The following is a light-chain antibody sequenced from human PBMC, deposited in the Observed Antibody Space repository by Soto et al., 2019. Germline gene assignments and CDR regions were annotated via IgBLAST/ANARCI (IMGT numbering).Light chain of an antibody. CDR1: QSISAK. CDR2: DAS. Sequence: DIQMTKSPSTLSASVGDRVTITCRASQSISAKLAWYQQKPGKPPKVLIHDASNLESGVPSRFSGSGSGTEFTLAVSSLQPDDFATYYCQQYFDYSVTFGGGTKVDIK. CDR3: QQYFDYSVT. V-gene: IGKV1-5*01. J-gene: IGKJ4*01.